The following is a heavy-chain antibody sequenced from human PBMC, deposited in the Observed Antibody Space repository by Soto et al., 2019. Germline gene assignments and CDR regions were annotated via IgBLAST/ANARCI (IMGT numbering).Heavy chain of an antibody. CDR3: ARGLVFDWLLPNNWFDP. V-gene: IGHV3-64*01. D-gene: IGHD3-9*01. CDR1: GFTFSSYA. Sequence: PGGSLRLSCAASGFTFSSYAMHWVRQAPGKGLEYVSAISSNGGSTYYANSVKGRFTISRDNSKNTLYLQMGSLRAEDMAVYYCARGLVFDWLLPNNWFDPWGQGTLVTVSS. CDR2: ISSNGGST. J-gene: IGHJ5*02.